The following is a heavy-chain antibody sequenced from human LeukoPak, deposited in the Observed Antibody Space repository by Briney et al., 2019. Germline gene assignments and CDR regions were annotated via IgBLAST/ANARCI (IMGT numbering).Heavy chain of an antibody. CDR1: GYTFTSYG. D-gene: IGHD1-26*01. Sequence: ASVTVSCKASGYTFTSYGISWVRQAPGQGLEWMGWISAYNGNTNYAQKLQGRVTMTTDTSTSTAYMELRSLRSDDTAVYYCARDQGKWELLPFDYWGQGTLVTVSS. J-gene: IGHJ4*02. CDR3: ARDQGKWELLPFDY. CDR2: ISAYNGNT. V-gene: IGHV1-18*01.